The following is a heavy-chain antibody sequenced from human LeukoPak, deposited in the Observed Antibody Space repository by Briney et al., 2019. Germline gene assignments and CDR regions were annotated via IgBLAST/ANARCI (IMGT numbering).Heavy chain of an antibody. Sequence: SVKVSCKASGGTFSSYAISWVRQAPGQGLEWMGRIIPILGIANYAQKFQGRVTITADKSTSTAFMELSSLRSEDTAVYYCARGSGYCSSTSCYIDYWGQGTLVTVSS. J-gene: IGHJ4*02. D-gene: IGHD2-2*03. CDR2: IIPILGIA. CDR3: ARGSGYCSSTSCYIDY. CDR1: GGTFSSYA. V-gene: IGHV1-69*04.